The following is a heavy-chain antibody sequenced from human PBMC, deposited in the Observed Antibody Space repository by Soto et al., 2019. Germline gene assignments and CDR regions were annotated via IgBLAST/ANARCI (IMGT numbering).Heavy chain of an antibody. CDR3: AKGDCSGGSCYFSAFDI. D-gene: IGHD2-15*01. Sequence: QVQLVESGGGVVQPGRSLRLSCAASGFTFSSYGMHWVRQAPGKGLEWVAVISYDGTNNYYTESVKGRFTISRDNSKNTLFLQMNNLRAEDTAVYFCAKGDCSGGSCYFSAFDIWGQGTMVTVSS. J-gene: IGHJ3*02. CDR2: ISYDGTNN. CDR1: GFTFSSYG. V-gene: IGHV3-30*18.